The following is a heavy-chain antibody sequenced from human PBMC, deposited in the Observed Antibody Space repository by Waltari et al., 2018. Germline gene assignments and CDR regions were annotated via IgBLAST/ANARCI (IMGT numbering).Heavy chain of an antibody. CDR1: GFTFDDYS. V-gene: IGHV3-9*03. J-gene: IGHJ4*02. Sequence: EVQVVESGGGLVQPGRSLRLSCAASGFTFDDYSMHWVRQAPGKGLEWVSGISWNSGSIGYAGSVKGRFTISRDNAKNSLYLQMNSLRAEDMALYYCAKGHISNDFWSGSLDFWGQGTLVTVSS. D-gene: IGHD3-3*01. CDR2: ISWNSGSI. CDR3: AKGHISNDFWSGSLDF.